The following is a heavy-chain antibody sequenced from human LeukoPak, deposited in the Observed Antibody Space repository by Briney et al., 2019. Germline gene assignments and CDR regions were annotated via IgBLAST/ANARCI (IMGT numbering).Heavy chain of an antibody. CDR1: GYSISSGYY. J-gene: IGHJ4*02. CDR2: IYHSGSGSA. Sequence: SETLSLTCAVYGYSISSGYYWGWIRQPPGKGLEWIGSIYHSGSGSAYYNPSLKSRVTISVDTSRDHFSLELSSVTAADTAVYYCERYCSNSNCHMFDYWGQGTMVTVSS. V-gene: IGHV4-38-2*01. CDR3: ERYCSNSNCHMFDY. D-gene: IGHD2-2*01.